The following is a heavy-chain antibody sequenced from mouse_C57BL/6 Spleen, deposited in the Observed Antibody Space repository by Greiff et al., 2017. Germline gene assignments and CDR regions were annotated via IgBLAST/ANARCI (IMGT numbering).Heavy chain of an antibody. CDR1: GYTFTSYW. J-gene: IGHJ2*01. D-gene: IGHD4-1*01. CDR2: IDPSDSYT. CDR3: ARGVTGTRYFDY. Sequence: VQLQQPGAELVRPGTSVKLSCKASGYTFTSYWMHWVKQRPGQGLEWIGVIDPSDSYTNYNQKFKGKATLTVDTSSSTAYMQLSSLTSEDSAVYYCARGVTGTRYFDYWGQGTTLTVSS. V-gene: IGHV1-59*01.